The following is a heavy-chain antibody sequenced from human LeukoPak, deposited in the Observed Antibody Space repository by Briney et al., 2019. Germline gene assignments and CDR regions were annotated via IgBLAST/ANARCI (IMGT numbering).Heavy chain of an antibody. D-gene: IGHD3-10*01. Sequence: GGSLRLSCAASGFTFSNYAMYWVRQAPGKGLVWVSGISASGNNTYYAVSVKGRFTISRDNAKNTLYVQMNSLRSEDTAVYYCAKGARDSGSYYSALHYWGQGTLVTVSS. CDR1: GFTFSNYA. V-gene: IGHV3-23*01. J-gene: IGHJ4*02. CDR2: ISASGNNT. CDR3: AKGARDSGSYYSALHY.